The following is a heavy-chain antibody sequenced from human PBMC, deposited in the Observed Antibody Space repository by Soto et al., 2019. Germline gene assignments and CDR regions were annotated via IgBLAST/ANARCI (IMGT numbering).Heavy chain of an antibody. CDR2: ISAGGDGT. V-gene: IGHV3-23*01. J-gene: IGHJ4*02. CDR1: GFSFRSYA. D-gene: IGHD1-26*01. CDR3: ADGGRYPYF. Sequence: GGSLRLSCAASGFSFRSYAMGWVRQAPGKGLAWVSSISAGGDGTYYADSVKGRFTISRDNSKNTLYLQMDSLRAEDTAVYYCADGGRYPYFWGQGTQVTVSS.